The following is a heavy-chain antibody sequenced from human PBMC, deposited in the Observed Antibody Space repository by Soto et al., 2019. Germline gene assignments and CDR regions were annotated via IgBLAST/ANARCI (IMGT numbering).Heavy chain of an antibody. CDR2: INPSGGST. V-gene: IGHV1-46*01. J-gene: IGHJ6*02. CDR1: GYTFTSYY. Sequence: QVQLVQSGAEVKKPGASVKVSCKASGYTFTSYYMHWVRQAPGQGLEWMGIINPSGGSTSYAQKFQGRVTMTRDTSTCTVYMELSSLRSEDTAVYYCARRGYCSSTSCYTGYYGMDVWGQGTTVTVSS. D-gene: IGHD2-2*02. CDR3: ARRGYCSSTSCYTGYYGMDV.